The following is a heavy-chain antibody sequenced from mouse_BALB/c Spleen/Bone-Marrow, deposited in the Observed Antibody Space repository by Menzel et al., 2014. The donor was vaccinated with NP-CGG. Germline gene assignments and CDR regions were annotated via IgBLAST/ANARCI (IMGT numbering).Heavy chain of an antibody. D-gene: IGHD2-2*01. CDR1: GFTFSSYA. V-gene: IGHV5-9-4*01. Sequence: DVKLVESGGGLVKPGGSLKLSCAASGFTFSSYAMSWVRQSPEKRLEWVAEISSGGSYTYYPDTVTGRFTISRDNAKNTLYLEMSSLRSEDTAMYYCAREGLPPYYYAMDYWGQGTSVTVSS. CDR2: ISSGGSYT. J-gene: IGHJ4*01. CDR3: AREGLPPYYYAMDY.